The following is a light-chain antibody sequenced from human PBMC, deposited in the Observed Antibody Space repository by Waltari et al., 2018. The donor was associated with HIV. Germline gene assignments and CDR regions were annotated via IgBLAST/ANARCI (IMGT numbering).Light chain of an antibody. V-gene: IGLV2-8*01. CDR3: SSYAGSKNLVV. Sequence: QSALTQPPSASGSPGQSVTISCTGTRSDVGGYNYVSWYRQHPGKAPKLMIYEVTKRPSGVPARFSGSRSGNTASLTVSGLQAEDEADYFCSSYAGSKNLVVFGGGTKLTVL. J-gene: IGLJ2*01. CDR2: EVT. CDR1: RSDVGGYNY.